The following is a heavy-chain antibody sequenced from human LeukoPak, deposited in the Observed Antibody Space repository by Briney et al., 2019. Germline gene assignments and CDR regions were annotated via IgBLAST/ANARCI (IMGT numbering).Heavy chain of an antibody. V-gene: IGHV4-38-2*02. CDR2: IYHSGST. CDR3: ARGRGDILTGYYYYYYMDA. J-gene: IGHJ6*03. Sequence: SETLSLTCTVSGYSISSGYYWGWIRQPPGKGLEWIGSIYHSGSTYYNPSLKSRVTISVDTSKNQFSLKLSSVTAADTAVYYCARGRGDILTGYYYYYYMDAWGKGTTVTVSS. D-gene: IGHD3-9*01. CDR1: GYSISSGYY.